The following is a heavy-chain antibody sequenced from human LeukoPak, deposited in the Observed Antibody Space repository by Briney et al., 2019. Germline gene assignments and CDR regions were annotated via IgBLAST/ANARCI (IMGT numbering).Heavy chain of an antibody. CDR3: ASDTEDWRYCSGGSCYGITFDY. J-gene: IGHJ4*02. CDR1: GFTFSSYG. CDR2: IWYDGSNK. D-gene: IGHD2-15*01. Sequence: PGRSLRLSCAASGFTFSSYGMHWVRQAPGKGLEWVAVIWYDGSNKYYADSVKGRFTISRDNSKNTLYLQMNSLRAEDTAVYYCASDTEDWRYCSGGSCYGITFDYWGQGTLVTVSS. V-gene: IGHV3-33*01.